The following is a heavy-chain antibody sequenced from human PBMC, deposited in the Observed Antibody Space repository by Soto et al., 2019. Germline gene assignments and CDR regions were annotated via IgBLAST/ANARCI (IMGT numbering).Heavy chain of an antibody. D-gene: IGHD3-10*01. V-gene: IGHV1-18*01. CDR3: AREGDYYGSETVDY. Sequence: ASVKVSCKASGYTFTSYGISWVRQAPGQGLEWMGWISAYNGNTNYAQKLQGRVTMTADTSTSTAYMELRSLRSDDTAVYYCAREGDYYGSETVDYWGQGTLVTVSS. CDR1: GYTFTSYG. CDR2: ISAYNGNT. J-gene: IGHJ4*02.